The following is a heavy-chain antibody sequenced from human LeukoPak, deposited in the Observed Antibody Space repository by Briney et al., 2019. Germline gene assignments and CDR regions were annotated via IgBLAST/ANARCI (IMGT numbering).Heavy chain of an antibody. CDR2: INSDGSWT. CDR1: GNYW. D-gene: IGHD5-18*01. CDR3: ATHRGYSYGCLDY. V-gene: IGHV3-74*01. Sequence: GGSLRLSCAASGNYWMHWVRQAPGKGLVWVSHINSDGSWTSYADSVKGRFTISKDNPKNSLYLQINSLRAEDTAVYYCATHRGYSYGCLDYWGQGTLVTVSS. J-gene: IGHJ4*02.